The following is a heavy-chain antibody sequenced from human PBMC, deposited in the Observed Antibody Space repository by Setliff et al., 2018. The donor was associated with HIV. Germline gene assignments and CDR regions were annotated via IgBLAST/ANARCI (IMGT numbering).Heavy chain of an antibody. CDR2: IYYSGST. Sequence: TSETLSLTCTVSGGSINTYYWSWIRQPPGKGLEWIGYIYYSGSTNYSPSLKSRVTISVDTSKNQFSLKLKSATAADTAVYYCARPSNYGSGSYGAFDIWGQGTMVTVSS. V-gene: IGHV4-59*08. CDR3: ARPSNYGSGSYGAFDI. J-gene: IGHJ3*02. D-gene: IGHD3-10*01. CDR1: GGSINTYY.